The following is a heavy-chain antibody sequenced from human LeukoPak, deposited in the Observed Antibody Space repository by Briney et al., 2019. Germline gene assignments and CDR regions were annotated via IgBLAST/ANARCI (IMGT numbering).Heavy chain of an antibody. D-gene: IGHD5-18*01. CDR3: ARHAYSYGYSSAFDI. Sequence: SETLSLTCTVSGGSISSYYWSRIRQPPGKGLEWIGYIYYSGSTNYNPSLKSRVTISVDTSKNQFSLKLSSVTAADTAVYYCARHAYSYGYSSAFDIWGQGTMVTVSS. CDR2: IYYSGST. V-gene: IGHV4-59*08. CDR1: GGSISSYY. J-gene: IGHJ3*02.